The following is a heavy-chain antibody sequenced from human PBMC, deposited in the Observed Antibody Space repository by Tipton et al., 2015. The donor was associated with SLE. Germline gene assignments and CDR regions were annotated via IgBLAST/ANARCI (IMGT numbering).Heavy chain of an antibody. Sequence: TLSLTCSVSGGSISSNTFYCGWIRQPPGKGLEWVGTIYYSGKTYQNPSLKGRLTLSVDTSKNQFSLKLTSLTAADTAVYYCARELTIAVASVFDYWGQGILVTVSS. J-gene: IGHJ4*02. D-gene: IGHD6-13*01. CDR2: IYYSGKT. V-gene: IGHV4-39*07. CDR3: ARELTIAVASVFDY. CDR1: GGSISSNTFY.